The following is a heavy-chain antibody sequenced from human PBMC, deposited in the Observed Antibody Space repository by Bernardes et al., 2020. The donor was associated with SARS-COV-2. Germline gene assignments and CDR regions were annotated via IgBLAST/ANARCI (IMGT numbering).Heavy chain of an antibody. D-gene: IGHD2-2*01. CDR1: GFTFSSYG. CDR3: ARTLTLGSPNYYCMDV. V-gene: IGHV3-30*03. J-gene: IGHJ6*02. Sequence: GGSLRLSCAASGFTFSSYGMHWVRQAPGKGLEWVAVISYDGSNKYYADSVKGRFTISRDKYKNTLYLQMNSLRAEDTAVYYCARTLTLGSPNYYCMDVWGQGTTFTVAS. CDR2: ISYDGSNK.